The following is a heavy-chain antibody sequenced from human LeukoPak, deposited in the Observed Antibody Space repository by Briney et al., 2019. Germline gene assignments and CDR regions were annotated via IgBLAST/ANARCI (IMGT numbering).Heavy chain of an antibody. CDR2: ISYDGSNE. CDR1: GFIFGDYA. Sequence: PGGSLRLSCAASGFIFGDYAMHWVRQAPGKGLEWVAVISYDGSNEYYADSVKGRFTISRDNSKNTLYLQMNSLRPEDTAVYYCAKDRKWELLYFDSWGQGTLVTVSS. CDR3: AKDRKWELLYFDS. D-gene: IGHD1-26*01. J-gene: IGHJ4*02. V-gene: IGHV3-30*18.